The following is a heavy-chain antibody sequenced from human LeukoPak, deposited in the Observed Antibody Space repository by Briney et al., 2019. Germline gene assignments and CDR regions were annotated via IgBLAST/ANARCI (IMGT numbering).Heavy chain of an antibody. V-gene: IGHV3-43*01. CDR1: GFTFDDYT. CDR3: ARDQNYYDSSGYYYAHPFDY. Sequence: GGSLRLSCAASGFTFDDYTMHWVRQAPGKGLEWVSLISWDGGSTYYADSVKGRFTISRDNAKNSLYLQMNSLRAEDTAVYYCARDQNYYDSSGYYYAHPFDYWGQGTLVTVSS. D-gene: IGHD3-22*01. CDR2: ISWDGGST. J-gene: IGHJ4*02.